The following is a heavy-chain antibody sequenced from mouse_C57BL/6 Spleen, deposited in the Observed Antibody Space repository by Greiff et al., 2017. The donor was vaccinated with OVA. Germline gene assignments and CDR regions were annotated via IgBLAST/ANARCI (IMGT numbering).Heavy chain of an antibody. D-gene: IGHD3-3*01. CDR3: ARGEGQDPYAMDY. Sequence: QVQLQQSGPELVKPGASVKISCKASGYAFSSSWMNWVKQRPGKGLEWIGRIYPGDGDTNYNGKFKGKATLTADKSSSTAYMQLGSLTSEDSAVYFCARGEGQDPYAMDYWGQGTSVTVSS. V-gene: IGHV1-82*01. CDR2: IYPGDGDT. CDR1: GYAFSSSW. J-gene: IGHJ4*01.